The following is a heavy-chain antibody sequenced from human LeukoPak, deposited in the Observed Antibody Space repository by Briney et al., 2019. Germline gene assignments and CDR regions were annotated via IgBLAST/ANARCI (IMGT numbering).Heavy chain of an antibody. Sequence: PGGSLRLSCVASGFTFDNHAMTWVRQAPGKGLEWISTISGSGDSTHYAESVQGRFTISRDNAKNSLYLQMNSLRAEDTAVYYCVRAWAYSSSSGAYWGQGTLVTVSS. CDR3: VRAWAYSSSSGAY. D-gene: IGHD6-6*01. CDR2: ISGSGDST. V-gene: IGHV3-23*01. CDR1: GFTFDNHA. J-gene: IGHJ4*02.